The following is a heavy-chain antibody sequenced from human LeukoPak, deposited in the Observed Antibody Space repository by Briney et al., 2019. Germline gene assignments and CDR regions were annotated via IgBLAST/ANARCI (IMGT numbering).Heavy chain of an antibody. Sequence: SETLSLTCTVSGGSISSGSYHWSWIRQPAGKGLEWIGRIHTNTNTIYNPSLKSRVTISVDTSKNQFSLKLSSVTAADTAVYYCAADYYDSALDYWGQGTLVTVSS. D-gene: IGHD3-10*01. CDR3: AADYYDSALDY. J-gene: IGHJ4*02. CDR2: IHTNTNT. CDR1: GGSISSGSYH. V-gene: IGHV4-61*02.